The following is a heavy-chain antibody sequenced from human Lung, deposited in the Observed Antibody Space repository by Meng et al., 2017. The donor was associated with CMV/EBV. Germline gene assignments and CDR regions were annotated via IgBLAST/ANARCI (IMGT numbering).Heavy chain of an antibody. CDR2: ISSSSSYI. V-gene: IGHV3-21*01. Sequence: SCAASGFTFSSYSMNWVRQAPGKGLEWVSSISSSSSYIYYADSVKGRFTISRDNAQNSLYLQMNSLRAEDTAVYYCARDRGGSYDDDYYYYGMDVWXQGTTVTVSS. D-gene: IGHD1-26*01. CDR1: GFTFSSYS. J-gene: IGHJ6*02. CDR3: ARDRGGSYDDDYYYYGMDV.